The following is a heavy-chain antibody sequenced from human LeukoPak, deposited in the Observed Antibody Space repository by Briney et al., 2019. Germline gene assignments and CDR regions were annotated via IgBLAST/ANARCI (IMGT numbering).Heavy chain of an antibody. CDR1: GYTFISYG. D-gene: IGHD3-22*01. V-gene: IGHV1-18*01. J-gene: IGHJ5*02. CDR3: ARGPAVVNWFDP. CDR2: ISPYNGNS. Sequence: ASVKVSCKTSGYTFISYGISWVRQAPGQGLEWMGWISPYNGNSKYADKVQGRITMTTDTSTSTAYMELRSLRSDDTAIYFCARGPAVVNWFDPWGQGFLVTVSS.